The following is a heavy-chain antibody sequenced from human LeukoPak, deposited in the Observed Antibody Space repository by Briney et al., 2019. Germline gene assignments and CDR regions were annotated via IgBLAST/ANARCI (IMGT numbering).Heavy chain of an antibody. Sequence: GGSLRLSCAASEFTFSSYGMHWVRQAPGKGLEWVAVIWYDGSNKYYADSVKGRFTISRDNSKNTLFLEMNSLRAEDTAVYYCAKALTSGWYLDAFNIWGQGTMVTVSS. CDR3: AKALTSGWYLDAFNI. D-gene: IGHD6-19*01. CDR2: IWYDGSNK. V-gene: IGHV3-30*02. CDR1: EFTFSSYG. J-gene: IGHJ3*02.